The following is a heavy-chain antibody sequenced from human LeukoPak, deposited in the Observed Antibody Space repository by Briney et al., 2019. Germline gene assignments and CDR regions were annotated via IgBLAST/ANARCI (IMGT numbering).Heavy chain of an antibody. CDR3: ARGFSWSYYDSSGYYCYIDY. Sequence: SETLSLTCAVYGGSFSGYYWSWIRQPPGKGLEWIGEINHSGSTNYNPSLKSRVTISVDASKNQFSLKLSSVTAADTAVYYCARGFSWSYYDSSGYYCYIDYWGQGTLVTVSS. CDR2: INHSGST. CDR1: GGSFSGYY. V-gene: IGHV4-34*01. J-gene: IGHJ4*02. D-gene: IGHD3-22*01.